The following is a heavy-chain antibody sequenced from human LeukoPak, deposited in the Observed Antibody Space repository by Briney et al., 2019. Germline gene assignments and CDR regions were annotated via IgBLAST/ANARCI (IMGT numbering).Heavy chain of an antibody. J-gene: IGHJ4*02. Sequence: ASVKVSCKTSGYTFASYAISWVRQAPGQGLEWMGWISAYNTNTNSAQNLQGRVTMTTYTSTNTAYMELRSLRSDDTAVYYCARDRSGYEGGDFWGQGTLVTVSS. CDR2: ISAYNTNT. CDR1: GYTFASYA. CDR3: ARDRSGYEGGDF. V-gene: IGHV1-18*01. D-gene: IGHD5-12*01.